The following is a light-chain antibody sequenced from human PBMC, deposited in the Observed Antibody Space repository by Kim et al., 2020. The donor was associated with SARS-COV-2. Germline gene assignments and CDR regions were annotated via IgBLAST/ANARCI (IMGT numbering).Light chain of an antibody. J-gene: IGLJ3*02. CDR3: QSYDSSTQV. V-gene: IGLV6-57*01. Sequence: NFMLTQPHSVSGSPGKTVTISCTRSGGSIASNYVQWFQQRPGSSPTTLIHEDNQRPSGVPDRFSGSIDSSSNSASLTISGLKTEDEADYYCQSYDSSTQVFGGGTKWTVL. CDR1: GGSIASNY. CDR2: EDN.